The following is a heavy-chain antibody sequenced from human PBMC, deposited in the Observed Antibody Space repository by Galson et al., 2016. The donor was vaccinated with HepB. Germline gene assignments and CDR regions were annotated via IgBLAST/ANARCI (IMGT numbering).Heavy chain of an antibody. Sequence: SVKVSCKASGYTFSSYSIHWVRQAPGQRPEWMGWINPVNGDTTYSQNFQGRVTITSDPSASTAYMELSSLTSEDTAAYFCARKLPALSKWYYGMDVWGQGTTVTVSS. CDR3: ARKLPALSKWYYGMDV. D-gene: IGHD1-1*01. CDR2: INPVNGDT. CDR1: GYTFSSYS. J-gene: IGHJ6*02. V-gene: IGHV1-3*01.